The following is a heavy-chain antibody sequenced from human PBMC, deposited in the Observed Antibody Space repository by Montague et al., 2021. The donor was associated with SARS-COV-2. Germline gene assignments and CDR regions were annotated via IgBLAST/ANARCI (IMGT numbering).Heavy chain of an antibody. J-gene: IGHJ4*02. CDR2: IYYSGST. CDR1: GGSISSGGYY. CDR3: ARLTAGYCSGGSCYWGTGFDY. V-gene: IGHV4-31*03. D-gene: IGHD2-15*01. Sequence: TLSLTCTVSGGSISSGGYYWSWIRQHPGKGLEWIGYIYYSGSTYYNPTLKSRVTIAVDTSKIQFSLKLSSVTAADTAVYYCARLTAGYCSGGSCYWGTGFDYWGQGTLVTVSS.